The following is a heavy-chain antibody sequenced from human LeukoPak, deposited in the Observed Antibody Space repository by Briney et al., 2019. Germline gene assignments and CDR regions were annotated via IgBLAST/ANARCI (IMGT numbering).Heavy chain of an antibody. V-gene: IGHV3-7*01. CDR3: AKRGDFSGDH. CDR2: IHPEGNEK. D-gene: IGHD2/OR15-2a*01. CDR1: GFTFSNFW. Sequence: GGSLRLLCASSGFTFSNFWMSWVRQAPGRGLEWGAHIHPEGNEKCHVEFVKGRFTISGENAGHLLFLQMNGLRVEDTAVYYCAKRGDFSGDHWGQGTLVTVSS. J-gene: IGHJ4*02.